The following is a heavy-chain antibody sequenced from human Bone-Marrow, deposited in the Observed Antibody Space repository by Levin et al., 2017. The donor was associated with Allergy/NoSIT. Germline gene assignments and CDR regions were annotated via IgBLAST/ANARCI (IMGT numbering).Heavy chain of an antibody. V-gene: IGHV3-30-3*01. J-gene: IGHJ4*02. D-gene: IGHD3-3*01. CDR2: ISYDGSQA. CDR1: GFTFSSHA. CDR3: AKDLGTIFNVLNYHFDY. Sequence: QTGGSLRLSCAASGFTFSSHAMHWVRQAPGKGLEWVAIISYDGSQAYYTDSVRGRFTISRDNTKSTLFLQVNSLSPEDTAVYYCAKDLGTIFNVLNYHFDYWGRGTLVTVSS.